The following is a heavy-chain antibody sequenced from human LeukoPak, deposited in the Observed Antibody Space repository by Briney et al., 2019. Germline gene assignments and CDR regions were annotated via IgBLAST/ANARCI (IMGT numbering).Heavy chain of an antibody. J-gene: IGHJ4*02. CDR3: AKAGGDYDSSGFEYYFDY. V-gene: IGHV3-11*06. CDR1: GFTFSDYY. CDR2: ISSSSSYT. Sequence: GGSLRLSCAASGFTFSDYYMSWIRQAPGKGLEWVSYISSSSSYTNYADSVKGRFTISRDNAKNSLYLQMNSLRAEDTAVYYCAKAGGDYDSSGFEYYFDYWGQGTLVTVSS. D-gene: IGHD3-22*01.